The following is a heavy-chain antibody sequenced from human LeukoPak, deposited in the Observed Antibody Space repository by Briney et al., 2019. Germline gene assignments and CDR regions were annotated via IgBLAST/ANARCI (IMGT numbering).Heavy chain of an antibody. V-gene: IGHV3-7*01. CDR2: IKQDGSKK. J-gene: IGHJ4*02. D-gene: IGHD4-11*01. CDR1: GFPFSSYW. Sequence: PSGGSLRLSCVASGFPFSSYWMTWVRQAPGKGLEWVANIKQDGSKKSYVDSVKGRFTISRDNSKNTLYLQMNSLRAEDTAVYYCARGSITVTTAFHYWGQGTLVTVSS. CDR3: ARGSITVTTAFHY.